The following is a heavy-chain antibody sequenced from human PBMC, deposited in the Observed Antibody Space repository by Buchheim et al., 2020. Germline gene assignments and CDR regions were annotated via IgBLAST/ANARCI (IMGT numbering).Heavy chain of an antibody. Sequence: VQLVESGGGLVQPGGSLRVSCAASGFTFSSYGMHWVRQAPGKGLEWVAVISYDGSNKYYADSVKGRFTISRDNSKNTLYLQMNSLRAEDTAVYYCAKGLDSSGWYYFDYWGQGTL. J-gene: IGHJ4*02. CDR3: AKGLDSSGWYYFDY. CDR1: GFTFSSYG. CDR2: ISYDGSNK. V-gene: IGHV3-30*18. D-gene: IGHD3-22*01.